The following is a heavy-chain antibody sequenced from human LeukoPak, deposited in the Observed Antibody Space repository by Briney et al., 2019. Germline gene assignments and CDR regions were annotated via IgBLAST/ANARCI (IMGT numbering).Heavy chain of an antibody. CDR3: ARVEYSSSALGWFDP. CDR1: GYTFTGYY. V-gene: IGHV1-2*02. J-gene: IGHJ5*02. Sequence: ASVKVPCKASGYTFTGYYMHWVRQAPGQGLEWMGWINPNSGGTNYAQKFQGRVTMTRDTSISTAYMELSRLRSDDTAVYYCARVEYSSSALGWFDPWGQGTLVTVSS. D-gene: IGHD6-13*01. CDR2: INPNSGGT.